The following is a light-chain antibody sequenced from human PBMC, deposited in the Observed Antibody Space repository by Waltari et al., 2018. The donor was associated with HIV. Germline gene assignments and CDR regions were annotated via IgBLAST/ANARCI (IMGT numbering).Light chain of an antibody. J-gene: IGLJ3*02. V-gene: IGLV2-23*02. CDR3: CSYAGSSTFWV. CDR2: EVS. CDR1: SSDVGSYNL. Sequence: QSALTQSASVSGSPGQSITISCTGTSSDVGSYNLVSWYQQHPGKAPKVMIYEVSKRPSGVSNRFSGSKSVNTASLTISGLQAEDEADYYCCSYAGSSTFWVFGGGTKLTVL.